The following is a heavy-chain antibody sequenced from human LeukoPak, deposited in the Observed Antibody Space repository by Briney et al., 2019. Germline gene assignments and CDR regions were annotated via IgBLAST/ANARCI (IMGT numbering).Heavy chain of an antibody. D-gene: IGHD1-1*01. Sequence: GESLKISCKGSGYSFTSYWIGWVRQMPGKGPGWMGIVYPGDSDTRYSPSFQGQVTISADKSISTAYLQWSSLKASDSAMYYCARQSKLGTLLDWGQGTLVTVSS. CDR3: ARQSKLGTLLD. CDR2: VYPGDSDT. V-gene: IGHV5-51*01. CDR1: GYSFTSYW. J-gene: IGHJ4*02.